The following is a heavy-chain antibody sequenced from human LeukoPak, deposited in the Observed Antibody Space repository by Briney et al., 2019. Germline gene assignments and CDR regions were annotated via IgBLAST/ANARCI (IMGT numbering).Heavy chain of an antibody. J-gene: IGHJ4*02. CDR2: INHSGST. CDR1: GGSFSGYY. CDR3: ARGRGSYYDFWSGHHGYYFDY. D-gene: IGHD3-3*01. Sequence: IPSETLSLTCAVYGGSFSGYYWSWIRQPPGKGLEWIGEINHSGSTNYNPPLKSRVTISVDTSKNQFSLKLSSVTAADTAVYYCARGRGSYYDFWSGHHGYYFDYWGQGTLVTVSS. V-gene: IGHV4-34*01.